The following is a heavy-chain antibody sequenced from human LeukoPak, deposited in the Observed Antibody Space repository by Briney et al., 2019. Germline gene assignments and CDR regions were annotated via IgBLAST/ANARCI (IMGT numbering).Heavy chain of an antibody. CDR2: INPNSGGT. CDR3: ARDMSVVAATESFDP. CDR1: GYTFTGYY. Sequence: GASVKVSCKASGYTFTGYYMHWVRQAPGQGLEWMGWINPNSGGTNYAQKFQGRVTMTRDTSISTAYMELSRLRSDDTAVYYCARDMSVVAATESFDPWGQGTLVTVSS. J-gene: IGHJ5*02. D-gene: IGHD2-15*01. V-gene: IGHV1-2*02.